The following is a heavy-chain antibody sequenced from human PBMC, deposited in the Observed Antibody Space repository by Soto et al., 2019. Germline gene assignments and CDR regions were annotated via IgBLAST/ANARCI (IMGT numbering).Heavy chain of an antibody. J-gene: IGHJ4*02. V-gene: IGHV3-23*01. Sequence: EVQLLESGGGLVQPGGSLRLSCAASGFTFSTYVMAWVRQAPGKGLEWVSAITGGASGIYYADSVRGRFTISRDNSKNTLYLQMSSLRAEDTAVYYCAKYYNRNDADFWGQGTLVTVSS. CDR1: GFTFSTYV. CDR2: ITGGASGI. CDR3: AKYYNRNDADF. D-gene: IGHD1-20*01.